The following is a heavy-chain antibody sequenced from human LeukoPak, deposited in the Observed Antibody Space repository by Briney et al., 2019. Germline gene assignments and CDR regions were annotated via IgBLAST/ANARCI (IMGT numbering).Heavy chain of an antibody. CDR3: ARQDFWSGYYAFDI. CDR2: IYYSGST. D-gene: IGHD3-3*01. J-gene: IGHJ3*02. V-gene: IGHV4-39*01. Sequence: SETLSLTCTVSGGSISSSSYYWGWIRQPPGKGLEWIGSIYYSGSTYYNPSLKRRVTISVDTSKNQFSLKLSSVTAADTAVYYCARQDFWSGYYAFDIWGQGTMVTVSS. CDR1: GGSISSSSYY.